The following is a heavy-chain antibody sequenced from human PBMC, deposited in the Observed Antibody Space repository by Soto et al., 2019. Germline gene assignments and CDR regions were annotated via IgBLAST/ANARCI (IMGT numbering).Heavy chain of an antibody. CDR2: IWYDGSNK. CDR1: GFTFSSYG. CDR3: ARDFGEKYYDFWSGSPHYGMDV. J-gene: IGHJ6*02. D-gene: IGHD3-3*01. Sequence: VGSLRLSCAASGFTFSSYGMHWVRQAPGKGLEWVAVIWYDGSNKYYADSVKGRFTISRDNSKNTLYLQMNSLRAEDTAVYYCARDFGEKYYDFWSGSPHYGMDVWGQGTTVTVSS. V-gene: IGHV3-33*01.